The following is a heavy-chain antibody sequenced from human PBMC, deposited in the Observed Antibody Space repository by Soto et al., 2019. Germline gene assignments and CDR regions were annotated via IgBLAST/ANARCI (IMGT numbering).Heavy chain of an antibody. V-gene: IGHV4-39*07. CDR3: VRDRSESSDWYSFDY. Sequence: PSETLSLTCTVSGGSISRSKFYWGWIRQPPGKGLEWIGNINYAENTYYNPSLKSRVTISVDTSKNQFSLRLSSVTAADTAVYYCVRDRSESSDWYSFDYWGQGTLVTVS. D-gene: IGHD6-13*01. CDR2: INYAENT. CDR1: GGSISRSKFY. J-gene: IGHJ4*02.